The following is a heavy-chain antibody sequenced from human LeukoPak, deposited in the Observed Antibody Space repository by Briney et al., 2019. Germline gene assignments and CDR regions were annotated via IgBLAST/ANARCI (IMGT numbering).Heavy chain of an antibody. CDR2: ISGSGGST. V-gene: IGHV3-23*01. CDR1: GFTFSSYA. D-gene: IGHD3-3*01. Sequence: GGSLRLSCAASGFTFSSYAMSWVRQAPGKGLEWVSAISGSGGSTYYADSVKGRFTISRDNARNTLYLQMNSLRVEDTAVYYCARVDFWSGYFDYWGQGILVTVSS. J-gene: IGHJ4*02. CDR3: ARVDFWSGYFDY.